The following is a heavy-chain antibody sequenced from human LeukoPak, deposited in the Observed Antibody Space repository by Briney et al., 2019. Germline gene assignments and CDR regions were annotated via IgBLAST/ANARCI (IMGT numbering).Heavy chain of an antibody. J-gene: IGHJ4*02. Sequence: PGGSLRLSCAASGFTFSDYYMSWIRQAPGKGLEWVSYISSSSSYTNYADSVKGRFTISRDNAKNSLYLQMNSLRAEDTAVYYCARGRGGRYSSAATTDYWGQGTLVTVSS. CDR1: GFTFSDYY. V-gene: IGHV3-11*05. CDR3: ARGRGGRYSSAATTDY. D-gene: IGHD6-25*01. CDR2: ISSSSSYT.